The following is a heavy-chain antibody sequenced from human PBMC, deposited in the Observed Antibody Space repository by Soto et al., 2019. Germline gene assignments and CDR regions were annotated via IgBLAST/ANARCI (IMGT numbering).Heavy chain of an antibody. CDR3: ARAPGVQQWLGQYYYYYGMDV. D-gene: IGHD6-19*01. V-gene: IGHV1-8*01. Sequence: ASLKVSCKASGYTFTSYDINWVRQATGQGLEWMGWMNPNSGNTGYAQKFQGRVTMTRNTSISTAYMELSSLRSEDTAVYYCARAPGVQQWLGQYYYYYGMDVWGQGTTVTVSS. J-gene: IGHJ6*02. CDR2: MNPNSGNT. CDR1: GYTFTSYD.